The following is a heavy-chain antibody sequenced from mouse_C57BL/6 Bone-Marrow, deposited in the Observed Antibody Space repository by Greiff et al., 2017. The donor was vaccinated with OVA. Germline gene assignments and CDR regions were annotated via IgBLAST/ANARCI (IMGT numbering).Heavy chain of an antibody. J-gene: IGHJ3*01. V-gene: IGHV1-81*01. CDR1: GYTFTSYG. CDR2: IYPRSGNT. CDR3: ARRSSYSHPFAY. Sequence: VQLQQSGAELARPGASVKLSCKASGYTFTSYGISWVKQRTGQGLEWIGEIYPRSGNTYYNEKFKGKATLTADKSSSTAYMELRSLTSEDSAVYFCARRSSYSHPFAYWGQGALVTVSA. D-gene: IGHD2-10*01.